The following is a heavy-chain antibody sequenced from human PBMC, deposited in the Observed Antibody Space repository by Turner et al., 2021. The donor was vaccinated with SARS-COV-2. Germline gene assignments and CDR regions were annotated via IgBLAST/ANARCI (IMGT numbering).Heavy chain of an antibody. Sequence: QVQLPESAPGLGNPSETRSLTCRVSGGSISSYYWSWIRQPPGKGLEWIGYIYYSGSTKYKPSLKSRVTMSVDTSKNQFSLKLSSVTVADTAVYYCGGVSSPVAGNDYWGQGTLVTVSS. V-gene: IGHV4-59*01. CDR1: GGSISSYY. CDR3: GGVSSPVAGNDY. J-gene: IGHJ4*02. CDR2: IYYSGST. D-gene: IGHD6-19*01.